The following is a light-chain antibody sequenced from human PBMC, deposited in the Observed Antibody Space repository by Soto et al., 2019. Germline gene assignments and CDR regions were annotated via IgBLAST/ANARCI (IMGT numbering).Light chain of an antibody. V-gene: IGKV3-20*01. CDR1: QSVSSRY. CDR3: KQYGSSLN. J-gene: IGKJ4*01. CDR2: GAS. Sequence: EIVLTQSPVTLSLPSVAIPTLSCRASQSVSSRYLAWYQQKPGQAPRLLIYGASSRATGIPDRFSGSGSGTDFTLTISRLEPEDFAVYYCKQYGSSLNFGRGTKVDIK.